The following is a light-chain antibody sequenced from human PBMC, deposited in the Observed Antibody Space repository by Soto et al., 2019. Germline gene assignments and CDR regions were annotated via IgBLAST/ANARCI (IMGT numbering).Light chain of an antibody. CDR2: GAS. V-gene: IGKV3-20*01. CDR3: QPYGDSSYN. J-gene: IGKJ2*01. CDR1: QSVSRSY. Sequence: EIVLTQSPGTLSLSPGERATLSCRASQSVSRSYLAWYQQKPGQAPRLLIYGASSRATGIPDRFTGSGSGTDFTLPLSRLEPEDFAVCSCQPYGDSSYNFGQGTKLEIK.